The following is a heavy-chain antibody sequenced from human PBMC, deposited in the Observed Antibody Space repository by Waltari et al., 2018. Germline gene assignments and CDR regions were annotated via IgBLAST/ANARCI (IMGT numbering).Heavy chain of an antibody. V-gene: IGHV1-46*01. Sequence: QVQLVQSGAEVKKPGASVKVSCKASGYTFTSYYMHWVRQAPGQGLEWMGIINPSGGSTSYAQKFQGRVTMTRDTSTGTVYMELSSLRSEDTAVYYCARGVDCGGDCFPGWFDPWGQGTLVTVSS. J-gene: IGHJ5*02. CDR3: ARGVDCGGDCFPGWFDP. CDR1: GYTFTSYY. D-gene: IGHD2-21*02. CDR2: INPSGGST.